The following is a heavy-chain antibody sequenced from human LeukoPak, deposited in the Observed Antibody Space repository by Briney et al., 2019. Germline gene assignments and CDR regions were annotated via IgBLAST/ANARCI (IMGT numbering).Heavy chain of an antibody. CDR3: ARDRYSGYDIFV. CDR1: GFTFSSYS. CDR2: ISSSSSYI. J-gene: IGHJ4*02. D-gene: IGHD5-12*01. Sequence: GGSLRLSCAASGFTFSSYSMNWVRQAPGKGLEWVSSISSSSSYIYYADSVKGRFTISRDNAKNSLYLQMNSLRAEDTAVYYCARDRYSGYDIFVWGQGTLVTVSS. V-gene: IGHV3-21*01.